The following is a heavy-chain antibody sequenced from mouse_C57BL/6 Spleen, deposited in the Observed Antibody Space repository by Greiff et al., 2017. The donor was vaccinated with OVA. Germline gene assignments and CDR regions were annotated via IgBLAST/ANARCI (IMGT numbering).Heavy chain of an antibody. J-gene: IGHJ3*01. CDR3: ARQGNCLFAY. CDR1: GFTFSSYT. D-gene: IGHD4-1*01. Sequence: EVKLVESGGGLVKPGGSLKLSCAASGFTFSSYTMSWVRQTPEKRLEWVATISGGGGNTYYPDSVKGRFTISRDNAKNTLYLQMSSLRSEDTALYYCARQGNCLFAYWGQGTLVTVSA. CDR2: ISGGGGNT. V-gene: IGHV5-9*01.